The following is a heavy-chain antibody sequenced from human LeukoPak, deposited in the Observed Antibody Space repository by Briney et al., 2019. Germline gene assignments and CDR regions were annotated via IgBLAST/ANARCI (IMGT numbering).Heavy chain of an antibody. J-gene: IGHJ4*02. V-gene: IGHV3-11*01. D-gene: IGHD6-13*01. CDR1: GFPFSDYY. CDR2: ITLSGTSM. Sequence: GGSLRLSCAASGFPFSDYYMTWVRQAPGKGLEWISYITLSGTSMYYADSVKGRFTISRDDANNSFYLQMSSLNSEDTAVYYCARAENSWFDYWGQGTLVTVSS. CDR3: ARAENSWFDY.